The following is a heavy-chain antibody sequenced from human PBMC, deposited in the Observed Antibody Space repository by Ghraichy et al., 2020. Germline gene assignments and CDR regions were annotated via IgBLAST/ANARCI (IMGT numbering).Heavy chain of an antibody. J-gene: IGHJ4*02. CDR3: AGDFVLAGTLWH. CDR2: IGGTTSTI. D-gene: IGHD1-1*01. V-gene: IGHV3-48*02. CDR1: GFTFSSYS. Sequence: LSRTCAASGFTFSSYSMNWVRQAPGKGLEWVSYIGGTTSTIYYADSVKGRFTISRDNAKNSLYLQMNILRDEDTALYYCAGDFVLAGTLWHWGQGTLVTVSS.